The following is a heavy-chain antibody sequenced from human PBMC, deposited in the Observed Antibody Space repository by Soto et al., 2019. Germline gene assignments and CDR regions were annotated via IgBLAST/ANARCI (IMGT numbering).Heavy chain of an antibody. CDR3: ASGGEVVTSPHDAFDI. D-gene: IGHD3-22*01. CDR2: ISGSGGST. J-gene: IGHJ3*02. CDR1: GFTFSSYA. V-gene: IGHV3-23*01. Sequence: PGGSLRLSCAASGFTFSSYAMSWVRQAPGKGLEWVSAISGSGGSTYYADSVKGRFTVSRDNSKNTLYLHMNSLRAEDTAVYYCASGGEVVTSPHDAFDIWGQGTMVTVSS.